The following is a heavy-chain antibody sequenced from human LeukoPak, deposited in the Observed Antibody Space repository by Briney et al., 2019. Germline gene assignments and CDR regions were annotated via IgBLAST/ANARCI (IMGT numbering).Heavy chain of an antibody. CDR3: ARERIAAAGTGFYYYYYMDV. CDR2: ISAYNGNT. Sequence: ASVKVSCKASGYTFTSYGISWVRQAPGQGLEWMGWISAYNGNTNYAQKLQGRVTMTTDTSTSTAYMELRSLRSDDTAVYYCARERIAAAGTGFYYYYYMDVWGKGTTVTISS. V-gene: IGHV1-18*01. J-gene: IGHJ6*03. D-gene: IGHD6-13*01. CDR1: GYTFTSYG.